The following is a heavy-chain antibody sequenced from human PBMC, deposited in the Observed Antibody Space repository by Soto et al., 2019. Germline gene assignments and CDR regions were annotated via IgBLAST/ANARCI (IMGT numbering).Heavy chain of an antibody. Sequence: SETLSLTYAVYGGFFSGYYWSWIRQPPGKGLEWIGEINHSGSTNYNPSLKSRVTISVDTSKNQFSLKLSSVIAADTAVYYCARGPYYDILTGYSPGAFDIWGQGTMVTVS. V-gene: IGHV4-34*01. CDR1: GGFFSGYY. D-gene: IGHD3-9*01. J-gene: IGHJ3*02. CDR3: ARGPYYDILTGYSPGAFDI. CDR2: INHSGST.